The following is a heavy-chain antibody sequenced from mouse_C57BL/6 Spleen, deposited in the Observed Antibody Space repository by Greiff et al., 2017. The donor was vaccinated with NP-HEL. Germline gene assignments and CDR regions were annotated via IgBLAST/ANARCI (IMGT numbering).Heavy chain of an antibody. J-gene: IGHJ3*01. Sequence: EVMLVESGGGLVKPGGSLKLSCAASGFTFSDYGMHWVRQAPEKGLEWVAYISSGSSTIYYADTVKGRFTISRDNAKNTLFLQMTSLRSEDTAMYYCARPRITTVVATPFAYWGQGTLVTVSA. CDR3: ARPRITTVVATPFAY. CDR2: ISSGSSTI. V-gene: IGHV5-17*01. D-gene: IGHD1-1*01. CDR1: GFTFSDYG.